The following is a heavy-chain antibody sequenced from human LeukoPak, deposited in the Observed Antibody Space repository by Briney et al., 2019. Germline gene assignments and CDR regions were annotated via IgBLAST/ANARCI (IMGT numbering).Heavy chain of an antibody. V-gene: IGHV5-51*01. CDR2: IYPGYSDT. J-gene: IGHJ3*02. CDR1: GYSLTSYW. CDR3: ARQAHGFDI. Sequence: GESLKISCEGSGYSLTSYWIGWVRQMPGKGLEWMGTIYPGYSDTRYSPSFQGQVTISADKSISPAYLQWSSLKASDTAMYYCARQAHGFDIWARGTMVTVSS.